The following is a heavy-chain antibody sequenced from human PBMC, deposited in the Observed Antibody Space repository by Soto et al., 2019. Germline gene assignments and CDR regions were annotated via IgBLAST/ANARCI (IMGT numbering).Heavy chain of an antibody. CDR1: GYTFTSYD. V-gene: IGHV1-8*01. J-gene: IGHJ6*03. Sequence: ASVKVSCKASGYTFTSYDINWVRQATGQGLEWMGWMNPNSGNTGYAQKFQGRVTMTRNTSISTAYMELSSLRSEDTAVYYCAREGPRGVVVVPAAPDSYYYYYMDVWGKGTTVTVSS. D-gene: IGHD2-2*01. CDR3: AREGPRGVVVVPAAPDSYYYYYMDV. CDR2: MNPNSGNT.